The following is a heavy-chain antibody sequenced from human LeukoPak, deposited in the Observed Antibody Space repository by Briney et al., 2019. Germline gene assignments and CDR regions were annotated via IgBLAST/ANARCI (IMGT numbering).Heavy chain of an antibody. D-gene: IGHD2-15*01. CDR2: ISAYNGNT. CDR1: GYTFTSYG. J-gene: IGHJ4*02. V-gene: IGHV1-18*01. Sequence: ASVKVSCKASGYTFTSYGIRWVRQAPGQGLEWMGWISAYNGNTNYAQKLQGRVTMTTDTSTSTAYMELRSLRSDDTAVYYCARDSHPVVVVAATSHVDDYWGQGTLVTVSS. CDR3: ARDSHPVVVVAATSHVDDY.